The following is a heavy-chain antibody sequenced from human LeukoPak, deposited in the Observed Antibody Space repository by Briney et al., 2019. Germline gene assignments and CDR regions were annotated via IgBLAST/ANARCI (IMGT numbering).Heavy chain of an antibody. CDR1: GGSISSYY. D-gene: IGHD6-6*01. J-gene: IGHJ4*02. CDR3: ARWGSIAVARFDY. Sequence: SETLTLTCTVSGGSISSYYWSWIRQPPGKGLEWIGYIYYTGNTNYNPSLASRVNISVDTSKNQFSLNLRSVTAADTAVYYCARWGSIAVARFDYWGQGTLVTVSS. CDR2: IYYTGNT. V-gene: IGHV4-59*01.